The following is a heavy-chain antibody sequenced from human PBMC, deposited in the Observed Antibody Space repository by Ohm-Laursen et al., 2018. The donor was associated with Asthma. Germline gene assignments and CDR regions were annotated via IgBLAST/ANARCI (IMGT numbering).Heavy chain of an antibody. D-gene: IGHD1-26*01. Sequence: SETLSLTCIVSAASISSYYWAWIRQPPGKGLEWIGYFFLRGNDNYNPSLKSRVTISADTSKNHFSLKLSSVTAADTAVYLCARSRRGGSYPLYYGMDVWGQGTSVTVSS. J-gene: IGHJ6*02. CDR2: FFLRGND. CDR1: AASISSYY. CDR3: ARSRRGGSYPLYYGMDV. V-gene: IGHV4-59*01.